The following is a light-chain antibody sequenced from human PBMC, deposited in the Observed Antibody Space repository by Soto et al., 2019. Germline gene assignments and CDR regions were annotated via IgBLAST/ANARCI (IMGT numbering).Light chain of an antibody. J-gene: IGKJ4*01. Sequence: DIQMTQSPSSLSASVGDRVTITCRASQSISTHLIWYQQKPGKAPKLLIYRASSLEIGVPSRFSGRGSKTDFTLSISSLQPEDFATYICQQTYSAHTFGGGTKVEMK. CDR2: RAS. V-gene: IGKV1-39*01. CDR1: QSISTH. CDR3: QQTYSAHT.